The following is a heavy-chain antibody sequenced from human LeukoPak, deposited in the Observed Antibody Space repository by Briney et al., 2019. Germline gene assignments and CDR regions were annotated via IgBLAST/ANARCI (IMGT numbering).Heavy chain of an antibody. CDR2: INSDGSST. V-gene: IGHV3-74*01. CDR1: GFTFSSYW. D-gene: IGHD6-13*01. Sequence: GGSLRLSCAASGFTFSSYWMHWVRQAPGKGLVWVSRINSDGSSTSYADSVKGRFTISRDNAKNALYLQMNSLRAEDTAVYYCATSEYSSSWVQGDFDYWGQGTLVTVSS. CDR3: ATSEYSSSWVQGDFDY. J-gene: IGHJ4*02.